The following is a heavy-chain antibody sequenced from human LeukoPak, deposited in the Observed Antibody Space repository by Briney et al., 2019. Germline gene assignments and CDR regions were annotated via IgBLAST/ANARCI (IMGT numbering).Heavy chain of an antibody. Sequence: GGSLRLSCAASGFTFNNYAVGWVRQAPGRGLEWVSAISNSGGRTYYADSVKGRFTISRDNSKNTLYLQMNSLRDDDAGVYYCAKRMGYDFGHFDYWGQGPWSPSPQ. J-gene: IGHJ4*02. V-gene: IGHV3-23*01. CDR3: AKRMGYDFGHFDY. CDR2: ISNSGGRT. D-gene: IGHD2/OR15-2a*01. CDR1: GFTFNNYA.